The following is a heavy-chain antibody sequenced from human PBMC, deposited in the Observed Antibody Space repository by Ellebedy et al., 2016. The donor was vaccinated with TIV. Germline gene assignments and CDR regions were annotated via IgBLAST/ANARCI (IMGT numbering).Heavy chain of an antibody. CDR1: GYTFTDFD. CDR3: ANNLARTGDFDY. Sequence: AASVKVSCKASGYTFTDFDINWVRQATGQGLEWLGWMNPNSGNTGYAQKFQGRVTLTRDTSISTAYMELTSLTFEDTAVYYCANNLARTGDFDYWGQGTLVTVSS. CDR2: MNPNSGNT. V-gene: IGHV1-8*01. D-gene: IGHD7-27*01. J-gene: IGHJ4*02.